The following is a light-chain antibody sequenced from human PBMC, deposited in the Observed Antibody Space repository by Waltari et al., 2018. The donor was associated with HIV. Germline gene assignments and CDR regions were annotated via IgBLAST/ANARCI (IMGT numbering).Light chain of an antibody. V-gene: IGLV2-8*01. CDR3: SSYAGSFVV. CDR1: SSDVGGYNY. CDR2: EVN. Sequence: QSALTQPPSASGSPGQSVTISCTGTSSDVGGYNYASWYQQHPGKAPKLIIYEVNKRPSGVPDRFSGSKFGNTASLTVSGLQAEDEADYFCSSYAGSFVVFGGGTKLTVL. J-gene: IGLJ2*01.